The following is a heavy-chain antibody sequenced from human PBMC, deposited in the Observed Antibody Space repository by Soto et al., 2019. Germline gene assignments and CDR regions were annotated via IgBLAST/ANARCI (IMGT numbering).Heavy chain of an antibody. CDR2: ISSSSSTI. J-gene: IGHJ4*02. D-gene: IGHD3-22*01. CDR1: GFTFSSYS. Sequence: EVQLVESGGGLVQPGGSLRLSCAASGFTFSSYSMNWVRQAPGKGLEWVSYISSSSSTIYYADSVKGRFTISRDNAKNSLYLQMNSLRDEDPAVYYCARAVPIPSSSGYPEFDYWGQGTLVTVSS. CDR3: ARAVPIPSSSGYPEFDY. V-gene: IGHV3-48*02.